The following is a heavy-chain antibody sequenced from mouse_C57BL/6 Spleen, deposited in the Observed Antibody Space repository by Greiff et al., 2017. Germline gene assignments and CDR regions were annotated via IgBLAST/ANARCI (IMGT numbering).Heavy chain of an antibody. Sequence: VQLKESGPGLVAPSQSLSITCTVSGFSLTSYGVDWVRQSPGKGLEWLGVIWGVGSTNYNSALKSRLSISKDNSKSQVFLKMNSLQTDDTAMYYCASVGPDGYYEGFAYWGQGTLVTVSA. J-gene: IGHJ3*01. D-gene: IGHD2-3*01. CDR2: IWGVGST. V-gene: IGHV2-6*01. CDR3: ASVGPDGYYEGFAY. CDR1: GFSLTSYG.